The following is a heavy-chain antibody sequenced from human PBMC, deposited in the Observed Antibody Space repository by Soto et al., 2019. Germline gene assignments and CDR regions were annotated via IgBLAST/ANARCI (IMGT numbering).Heavy chain of an antibody. Sequence: GGSLRLSCAASGFIFSNYVMHWVRQAPGKGLEWVAVISSDGNSKHYADSVKGRFTISRDNSKSTLYVQMNSLRAEDTAVYYCARSYCGDDCALDHWGQGTLVTVSS. CDR1: GFIFSNYV. CDR2: ISSDGNSK. CDR3: ARSYCGDDCALDH. D-gene: IGHD2-21*02. V-gene: IGHV3-30-3*01. J-gene: IGHJ4*02.